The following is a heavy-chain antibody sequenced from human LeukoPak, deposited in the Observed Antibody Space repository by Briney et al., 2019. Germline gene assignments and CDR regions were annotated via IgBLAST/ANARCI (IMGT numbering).Heavy chain of an antibody. Sequence: SETLSLTCAVYGGSFSGYYWSWIRQPPGKGLEWIGEINHSGSTNYNPSLKSQVTISVDTSKNQFSLKLSSVTAADTAVYYCALQVDAFDIWGQGTMVTVSS. CDR2: INHSGST. CDR3: ALQVDAFDI. CDR1: GGSFSGYY. J-gene: IGHJ3*02. V-gene: IGHV4-34*01. D-gene: IGHD5-24*01.